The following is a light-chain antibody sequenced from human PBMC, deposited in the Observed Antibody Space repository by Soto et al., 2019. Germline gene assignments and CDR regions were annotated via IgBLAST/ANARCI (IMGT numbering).Light chain of an antibody. J-gene: IGKJ1*01. CDR1: QNIYIW. CDR2: KAS. V-gene: IGKV1-5*03. Sequence: DLQMTQSPSTLSASVGDRVTITCRASQNIYIWLAWYQKKPGKAPNLLIYKASTLQSGVPSRFSGNGSGTEFTHTITSLQNDASTTYYCQQYTGLPPWTFGQRTKV. CDR3: QQYTGLPPWT.